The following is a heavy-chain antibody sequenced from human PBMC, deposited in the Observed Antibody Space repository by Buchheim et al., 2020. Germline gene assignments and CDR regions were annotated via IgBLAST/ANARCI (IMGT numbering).Heavy chain of an antibody. V-gene: IGHV3-23*01. J-gene: IGHJ4*02. CDR3: AMRFYDSSAYYFGA. Sequence: EIQLLESGGGLVQPEGSLRLPCAASGFTFSNYAMSWVRQVPGKGLEWVSTISVSGASTYYPDSVKGRFTISRDNSKSTMFLQMNSLRAEDTALYYCAMRFYDSSAYYFGAWGQGTL. CDR2: ISVSGAST. D-gene: IGHD3-22*01. CDR1: GFTFSNYA.